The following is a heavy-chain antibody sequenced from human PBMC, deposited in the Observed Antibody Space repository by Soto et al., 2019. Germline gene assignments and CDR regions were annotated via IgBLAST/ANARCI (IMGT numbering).Heavy chain of an antibody. CDR2: ISYDGSNK. J-gene: IGHJ6*02. V-gene: IGHV3-30*04. Sequence: GGSLGLSCAASGFTFSSYAMHWVRQAPGKGLEWVAVISYDGSNKYYADSVKGRFTISRDNSKNTLYLQMNSLRAEDTAVYYCARDVYSSGSYSSYYYYYGMDVWGQGTTVTVSS. D-gene: IGHD1-26*01. CDR3: ARDVYSSGSYSSYYYYYGMDV. CDR1: GFTFSSYA.